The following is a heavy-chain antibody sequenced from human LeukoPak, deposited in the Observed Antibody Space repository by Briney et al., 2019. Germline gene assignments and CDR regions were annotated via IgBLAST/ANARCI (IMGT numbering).Heavy chain of an antibody. CDR2: ISRSSSYI. J-gene: IGHJ3*02. V-gene: IGHV3-21*01. D-gene: IGHD3-16*01. CDR1: GFTFSSYS. CDR3: ASFPPYMIRNDAFDI. Sequence: GGSLRLSCAASGFTFSSYSVNWVRQAPGKGLEWVSSISRSSSYIYYADSVKGRFTISRDNAKNSLYLQMNSLRAEDTAVHYCASFPPYMIRNDAFDIWGQGTMVTVSS.